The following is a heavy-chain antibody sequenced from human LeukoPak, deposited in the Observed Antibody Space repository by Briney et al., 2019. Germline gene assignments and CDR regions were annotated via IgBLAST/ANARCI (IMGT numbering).Heavy chain of an antibody. D-gene: IGHD4-17*01. V-gene: IGHV4-61*01. CDR1: GXSVSSGSDY. CDR2: IYYSGST. Sequence: KASETLSLTCTVSGXSVSSGSDYWSWIRQPPGKGLEWIGYIYYSGSTTYNPSLKSRVTISVDTSKNKFSLKLSSVTAADTAVYYCARVPISTTARGYSDYWGQGTLVTVSS. CDR3: ARVPISTTARGYSDY. J-gene: IGHJ4*02.